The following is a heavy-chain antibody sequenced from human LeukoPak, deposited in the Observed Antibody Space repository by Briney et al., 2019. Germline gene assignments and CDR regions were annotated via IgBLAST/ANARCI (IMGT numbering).Heavy chain of an antibody. Sequence: GGSLRLSCAASGSTFSSYAMHWVRQAPGKGLEWVAVISYDGSNKYYADSVKGRFTISRDNSKNTLYLQMNSLRAEDTAVYYCARGGEVVYDYWGQGTLVTVSS. CDR1: GSTFSSYA. CDR2: ISYDGSNK. V-gene: IGHV3-30-3*01. D-gene: IGHD5/OR15-5a*01. J-gene: IGHJ4*02. CDR3: ARGGEVVYDY.